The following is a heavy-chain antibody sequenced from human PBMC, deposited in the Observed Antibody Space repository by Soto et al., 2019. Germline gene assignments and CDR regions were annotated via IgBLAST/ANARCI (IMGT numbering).Heavy chain of an antibody. J-gene: IGHJ4*02. CDR2: IYYSGRT. CDR3: ARGRAHSSFDY. Sequence: SETLSLTCTVSGGSISSGDYYWTWIRQPPGRGLEWIGYIYYSGRTYYNPSLKSRLTISLDTSKNQFSLKLTSVTAADTAVYYCARGRAHSSFDYWGQGALVTVSS. V-gene: IGHV4-30-4*01. CDR1: GGSISSGDYY.